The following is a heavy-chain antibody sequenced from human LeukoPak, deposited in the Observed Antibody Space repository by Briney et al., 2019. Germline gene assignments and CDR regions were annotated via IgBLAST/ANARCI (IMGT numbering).Heavy chain of an antibody. CDR3: ASYSSGYYYVLDY. CDR1: GGSISSSSYY. J-gene: IGHJ4*02. CDR2: IYYSGST. V-gene: IGHV4-39*01. D-gene: IGHD3-22*01. Sequence: SETLSLTCTVSGGSISSSSYYWGWIHQPPGKGLEWIGSIYYSGSTYYNPSLKSRVTISVDTSKNQFSLKLSSVTAADTAVYYCASYSSGYYYVLDYWGQGTLVTVSS.